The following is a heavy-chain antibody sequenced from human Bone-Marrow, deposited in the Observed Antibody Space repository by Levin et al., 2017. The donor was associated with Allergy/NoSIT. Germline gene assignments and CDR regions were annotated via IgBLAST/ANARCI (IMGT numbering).Heavy chain of an antibody. Sequence: PSETLSLTCTVSGGSISSGAYHWTWIRQSAEKGLEWIGRIYLSGTANYNPSFQSRVTMSIITSKNQFSLTLKSVTAADTAKYFCASLDYYYRDVWGKGITVIVSS. CDR2: IYLSGTA. J-gene: IGHJ6*03. CDR3: ASLDYYYRDV. V-gene: IGHV4-61*02. CDR1: GGSISSGAYH.